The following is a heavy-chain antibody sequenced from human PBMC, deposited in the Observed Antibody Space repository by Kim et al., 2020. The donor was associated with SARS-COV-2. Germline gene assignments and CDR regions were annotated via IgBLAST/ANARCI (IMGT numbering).Heavy chain of an antibody. V-gene: IGHV3-7*01. J-gene: IGHJ5*02. CDR3: ARAVWVRGGFDP. Sequence: YYVDSVKGRFTISRDNAKNSLYLQMNSLRAEDTAVYYCARAVWVRGGFDPWGQGTLVTVSS. D-gene: IGHD2-8*01.